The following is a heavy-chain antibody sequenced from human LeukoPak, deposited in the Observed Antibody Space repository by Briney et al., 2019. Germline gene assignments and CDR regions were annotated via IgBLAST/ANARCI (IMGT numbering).Heavy chain of an antibody. CDR3: AKLGGYCSGGSCYDFDY. CDR1: GFTFSSYA. D-gene: IGHD2-15*01. CDR2: ISGSGGST. V-gene: IGHV3-23*01. J-gene: IGHJ4*02. Sequence: GGSLRLSCAASGFTFSSYAMSWVRQAPGKGLEWVSAISGSGGSTYYADSVKGRFTISRDNSKNTLYLQMNSLRAEDTAIYYCAKLGGYCSGGSCYDFDYWGQGTLVTVSS.